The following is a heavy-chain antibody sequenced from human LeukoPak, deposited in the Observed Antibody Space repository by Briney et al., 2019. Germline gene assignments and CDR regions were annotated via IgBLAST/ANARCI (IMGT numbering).Heavy chain of an antibody. V-gene: IGHV4-61*08. Sequence: PSETLSLTCTVSGGSFSSSDYYWGWIRQPPGKGLEWIGYIYYSGSTNYNPSLKSRVTMSVDTSKNQFSLKLSSVTAADTAVYYCARVDGRYYYGSGSYSLALDAFDIWGQGTMVTVSS. CDR2: IYYSGST. D-gene: IGHD3-10*01. CDR3: ARVDGRYYYGSGSYSLALDAFDI. CDR1: GGSFSSSDYY. J-gene: IGHJ3*02.